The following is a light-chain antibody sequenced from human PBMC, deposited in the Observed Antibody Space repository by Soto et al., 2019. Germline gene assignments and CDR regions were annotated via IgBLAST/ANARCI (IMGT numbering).Light chain of an antibody. CDR2: DVI. V-gene: IGLV2-14*03. CDR3: SSYTSSSTYVV. Sequence: QSVLTQPASVSGSPGQSITISCTGTSSDVGGYNYVSWYQQHPGKAPKLMIYDVINRPSEVSNRFSGSKSGNSASLTISGLQAEDEADYYCSSYTSSSTYVVFGGGTKLTVL. J-gene: IGLJ2*01. CDR1: SSDVGGYNY.